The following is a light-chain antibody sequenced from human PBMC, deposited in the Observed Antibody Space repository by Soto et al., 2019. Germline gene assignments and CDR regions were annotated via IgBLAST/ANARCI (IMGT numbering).Light chain of an antibody. CDR2: GNN. J-gene: IGLJ3*02. CDR1: SSNIGAGYD. CDR3: QSYDSSLSGSV. Sequence: QSVLTQPPSVSGAPGQRVTISCTGSSSNIGAGYDVHWYQQLPGTAPKFLIYGNNNRPSGVPDRFSGSKSGTSASLAITGLQAEDEADYYCQSYDSSLSGSVFGGWTKVTVL. V-gene: IGLV1-40*01.